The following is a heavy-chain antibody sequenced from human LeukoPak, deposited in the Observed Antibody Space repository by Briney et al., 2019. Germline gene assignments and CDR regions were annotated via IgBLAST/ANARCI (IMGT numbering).Heavy chain of an antibody. CDR3: ARTYQPLYFDY. CDR1: GGSISSGGYS. CDR2: IYYSGST. V-gene: IGHV4-31*03. Sequence: SETLSLTCTVSGGSISSGGYSWSWIRQHPGKGLEWIGYIYYSGSTYYNPSLKSRVTISVDTSKNQFSQKLSSVTAADTAVYYCARTYQPLYFDYWGQGTLVTVSS. D-gene: IGHD2-2*01. J-gene: IGHJ4*02.